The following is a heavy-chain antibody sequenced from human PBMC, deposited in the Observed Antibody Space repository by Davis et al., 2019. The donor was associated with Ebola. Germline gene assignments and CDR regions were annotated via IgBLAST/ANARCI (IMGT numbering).Heavy chain of an antibody. CDR3: ARIFNFPTGDAFDI. CDR1: GFSLSTSGVT. J-gene: IGHJ3*02. V-gene: IGHV2-5*02. D-gene: IGHD2-15*01. CDR2: IHWDDDE. Sequence: SGPTLVKPTQTLTLTCSFSGFSLSTSGVTVGWIRPSPGKALEWLSHIHWDDDERYSPSLKTRLTISKDTSKNQVVLTMTNMDPVDTATYYCARIFNFPTGDAFDIWGQGTMVTVSS.